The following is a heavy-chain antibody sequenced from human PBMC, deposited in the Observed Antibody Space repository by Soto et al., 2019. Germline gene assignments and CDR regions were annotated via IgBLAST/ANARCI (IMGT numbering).Heavy chain of an antibody. J-gene: IGHJ3*02. CDR1: GYSFTSYW. CDR3: ARPYYDSSGYRPVDAFDI. V-gene: IGHV5-10-1*01. Sequence: GESLKISCKGSGYSFTSYWISWVRQMPGKGLEWMGRIDPSDSYTNYSPSFQGHVTISADKSISTAYLQWSSLKASDTAMYYCARPYYDSSGYRPVDAFDIWGQGTMVTVSS. CDR2: IDPSDSYT. D-gene: IGHD3-22*01.